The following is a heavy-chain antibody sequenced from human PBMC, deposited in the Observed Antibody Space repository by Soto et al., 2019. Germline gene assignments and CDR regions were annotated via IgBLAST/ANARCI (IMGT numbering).Heavy chain of an antibody. CDR3: ARKGAYYYGSGSYGGDYYYGMDV. CDR1: GGTFSSYA. Sequence: GASVKVSCKASGGTFSSYAISWVRQAPGQGLEWMGGIIPIFGTANYAQKFQGRVTITADESTSTAYMELSSLRSEDTAVYYCARKGAYYYGSGSYGGDYYYGMDVWGQGTTVTVS. CDR2: IIPIFGTA. J-gene: IGHJ6*02. D-gene: IGHD3-10*01. V-gene: IGHV1-69*13.